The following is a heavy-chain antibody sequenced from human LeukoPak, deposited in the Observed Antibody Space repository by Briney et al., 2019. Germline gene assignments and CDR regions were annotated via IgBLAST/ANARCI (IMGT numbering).Heavy chain of an antibody. CDR1: GFTFSSYA. J-gene: IGHJ6*04. D-gene: IGHD3-10*01. CDR3: ARDSAVRGAKGYYCYYGMDV. CDR2: ISSNGGST. Sequence: GGSLRLSCAASGFTFSSYAMHWVRQAPGKGLEYVSAISSNGGSTYYADSVKGRFTISRDNSKNTLYLQMGSLRAEDMAVYYCARDSAVRGAKGYYCYYGMDVWGKGTTVTVSS. V-gene: IGHV3-64*02.